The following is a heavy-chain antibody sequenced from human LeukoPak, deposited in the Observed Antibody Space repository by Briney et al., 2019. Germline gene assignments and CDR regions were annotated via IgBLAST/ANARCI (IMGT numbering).Heavy chain of an antibody. CDR1: GFTFDDYG. CDR2: ISGDCGST. Sequence: PGGSLRLSCAASGFTFDDYGMSWVRQAPGKGLEWVSLISGDCGSTYYADSVKGRFTISRDNSKNSLYLQMNSLRTEDTALYYCAKDMGCSSTSCYRDYYYGMDVWGQGTTVTVSS. CDR3: AKDMGCSSTSCYRDYYYGMDV. D-gene: IGHD2-2*01. V-gene: IGHV3-43*02. J-gene: IGHJ6*02.